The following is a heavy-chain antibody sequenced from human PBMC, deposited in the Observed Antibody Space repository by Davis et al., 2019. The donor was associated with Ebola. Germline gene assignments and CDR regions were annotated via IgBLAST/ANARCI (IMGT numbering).Heavy chain of an antibody. V-gene: IGHV3-33*01. J-gene: IGHJ4*02. CDR3: ARDHNSRRHDLFDS. CDR1: GSNLRNYG. CDR2: IWYDGSNK. D-gene: IGHD2/OR15-2a*01. Sequence: PGGSLRLSCEVSGSNLRNYGMHWVRQTPGKGLEWVAVIWYDGSNKNYGDSVKGRFTISRDDSKNTVYLEMTSLRVEDTAVYYCARDHNSRRHDLFDSWGPGTLVTVSS.